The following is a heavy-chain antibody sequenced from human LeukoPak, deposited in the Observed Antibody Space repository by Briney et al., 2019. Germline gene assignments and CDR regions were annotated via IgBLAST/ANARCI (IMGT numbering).Heavy chain of an antibody. J-gene: IGHJ4*02. CDR1: GGSISSYY. Sequence: SETLSLTCTVSGGSISSYYWTWIRQPPGKGLEWIGYVYYSGSTNYSPSLKSRVTISVDTSKNQFSLKLSSVTAADTAVYYCARGVVVPPSYYFDYWGQGTLVTVSS. V-gene: IGHV4-59*01. CDR3: ARGVVVPPSYYFDY. D-gene: IGHD2-2*01. CDR2: VYYSGST.